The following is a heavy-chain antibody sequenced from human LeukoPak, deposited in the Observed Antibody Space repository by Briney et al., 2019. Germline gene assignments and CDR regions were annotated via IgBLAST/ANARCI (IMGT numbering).Heavy chain of an antibody. D-gene: IGHD4-23*01. CDR2: INPDRGGT. Sequence: GASVKVSCTASGYTFTAYYMHWVRQAPGQGLEWMGRINPDRGGTNYAQKFQGRVTMTRDKSISTAYMELTSLRSDDTAVYYCARDLNIGGYWGQGTLVTVSS. V-gene: IGHV1-2*06. CDR3: ARDLNIGGY. CDR1: GYTFTAYY. J-gene: IGHJ4*02.